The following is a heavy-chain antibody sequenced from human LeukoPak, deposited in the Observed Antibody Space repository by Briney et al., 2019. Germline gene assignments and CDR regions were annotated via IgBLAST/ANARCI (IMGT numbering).Heavy chain of an antibody. CDR1: GGSISSGSYY. Sequence: SQTLSLTCTVSGGSISSGSYYWSWIRQPAGKGLEWIGRIYTSGSTNYNPSLKSRVTISRDTSKNQFSLKLSSVTAADTAVYYCARDGFSMIAWGQGTLVTVSS. V-gene: IGHV4-61*02. D-gene: IGHD3-22*01. J-gene: IGHJ5*02. CDR3: ARDGFSMIA. CDR2: IYTSGST.